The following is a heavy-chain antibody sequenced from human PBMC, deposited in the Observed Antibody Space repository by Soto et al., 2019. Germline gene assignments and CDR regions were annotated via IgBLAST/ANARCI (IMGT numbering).Heavy chain of an antibody. V-gene: IGHV5-10-1*01. J-gene: IGHJ6*02. CDR2: IDPSDSYT. Sequence: PGESLKISCKGSGYSFTSYWISWVRQMPGKGLEWMGRIDPSDSYTNYSPSFQGHVTISADKSISTAYLQWSSLKASDTAMYYYPRREELFLEWLLSLYYFGMEVWGQVLTVSVAS. CDR1: GYSFTSYW. D-gene: IGHD3-3*01. CDR3: PRREELFLEWLLSLYYFGMEV.